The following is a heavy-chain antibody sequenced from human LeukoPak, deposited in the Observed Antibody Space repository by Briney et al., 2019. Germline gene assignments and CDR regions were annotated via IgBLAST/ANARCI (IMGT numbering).Heavy chain of an antibody. CDR1: GYSFTNYW. Sequence: KPGESLKISCKGSGYSFTNYWITWVRQMPGKGLEWMGIIYPGDSHTRYSPSFQGQVTISVDKSISTAYLQWSSLKASDTAMYYCARLGPAPPPSSSFFDYWGQGTLVTVSS. CDR3: ARLGPAPPPSSSFFDY. D-gene: IGHD6-6*01. J-gene: IGHJ4*02. V-gene: IGHV5-51*03. CDR2: IYPGDSHT.